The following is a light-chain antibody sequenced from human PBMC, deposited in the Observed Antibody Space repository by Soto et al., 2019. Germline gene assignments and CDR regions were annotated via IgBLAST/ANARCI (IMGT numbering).Light chain of an antibody. V-gene: IGKV1-5*01. CDR1: QSIRSW. CDR2: DGS. J-gene: IGKJ2*01. Sequence: DIQMTQFPSTLSASVGDRVTITCRASQSIRSWLAWYQQKPGKAPKLLIYDGSSLQSGVPSGFSGSGSGTEFTLTITSLQTDDFATYYCQQYSAYPYTFGQGTKVETK. CDR3: QQYSAYPYT.